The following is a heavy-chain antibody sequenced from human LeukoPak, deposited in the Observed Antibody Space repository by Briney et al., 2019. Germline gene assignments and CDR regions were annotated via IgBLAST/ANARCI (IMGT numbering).Heavy chain of an antibody. Sequence: TGGSLRLSCAASGFTFSTYAIHWVRQAPGKGLEWVAVIWFDGSEQYYADSVKGRFIISRDNSKSTSNLQLNSLRAEDTAVYYCARGGDSRWGDFSLWAKGTWVTVSS. CDR3: ARGGDSRWGDFSL. J-gene: IGHJ6*04. CDR2: IWFDGSEQ. CDR1: GFTFSTYA. D-gene: IGHD3-16*02. V-gene: IGHV3-33*01.